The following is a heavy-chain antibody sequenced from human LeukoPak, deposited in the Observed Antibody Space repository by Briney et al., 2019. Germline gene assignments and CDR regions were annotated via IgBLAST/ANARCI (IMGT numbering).Heavy chain of an antibody. V-gene: IGHV3-21*01. CDR1: GFTFSSYS. D-gene: IGHD4-11*01. J-gene: IGHJ5*02. CDR2: ISSSSSYI. Sequence: PGGSLRLSCAASGFTFSSYSMNWVRQAPGKGLEWVSSISSSSSYIYYADSVKGRFTISRDNAKNSLYLQMNSLRAEDTAVYYCARPATVTTLETNWFDPWGQGTLVTVSS. CDR3: ARPATVTTLETNWFDP.